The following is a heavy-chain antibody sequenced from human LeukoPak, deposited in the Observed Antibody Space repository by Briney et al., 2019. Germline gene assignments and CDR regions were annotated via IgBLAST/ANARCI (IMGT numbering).Heavy chain of an antibody. J-gene: IGHJ3*02. CDR2: ISSSSYT. V-gene: IGHV3-21*01. CDR1: GFTFSSYN. D-gene: IGHD4-23*01. CDR3: AREVYGGNSDAFDI. Sequence: PGGSLRLSCAASGFTFSSYNMNWVRQAPGKGLEWVSSISSSSYTYYADSVEGRFSISRDNAKNSLFLQTNSLRAEDTAVYYCAREVYGGNSDAFDIWGQGTMVTVSS.